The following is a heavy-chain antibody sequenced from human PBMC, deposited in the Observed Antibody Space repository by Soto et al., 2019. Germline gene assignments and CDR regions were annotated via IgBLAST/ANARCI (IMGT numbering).Heavy chain of an antibody. J-gene: IGHJ6*02. CDR3: ARGMAATIPGLGDV. CDR2: IGPTGDT. Sequence: GGSLRLSCAASGFTFNRNDIHWVRQPTGRGLEWVSLIGPTGDTHYPGSVKGRFAISRQKAKISFFLQMKTPGPGDTAVYYCARGMAATIPGLGDVWGQGTTVTVSS. D-gene: IGHD5-12*01. CDR1: GFTFNRND. V-gene: IGHV3-13*01.